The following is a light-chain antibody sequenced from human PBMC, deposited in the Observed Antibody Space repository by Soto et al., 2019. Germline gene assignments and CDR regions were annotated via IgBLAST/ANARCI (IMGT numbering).Light chain of an antibody. CDR1: KDIDKY. CDR2: DVT. CDR3: QQYYDLPIT. V-gene: IGKV1-33*01. Sequence: DIQMTQSPSSLSASVGDRVTITCQASKDIDKYLNWYQQKPGKAPKLLIDDVTNLETGVPSRFSGSGSGTHFTFTIGSLQPEDIATYYCQQYYDLPITCGQGTRLEIK. J-gene: IGKJ5*01.